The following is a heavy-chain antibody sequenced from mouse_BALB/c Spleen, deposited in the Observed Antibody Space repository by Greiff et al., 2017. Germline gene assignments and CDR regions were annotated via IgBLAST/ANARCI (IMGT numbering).Heavy chain of an antibody. CDR2: IDPANGNT. Sequence: EVQLQESGAELVKPGASVTLSCTASGFNIKDTYMHWVKQRPEQGLEWIGRIDPANGNTTYDPKFQGKATIAADTSSNTAYLQLSSLTSEDTAFYYCARTIPGYGNFDYWGQGTTLTVSS. V-gene: IGHV14-3*02. D-gene: IGHD2-1*01. CDR3: ARTIPGYGNFDY. J-gene: IGHJ2*01. CDR1: GFNIKDTY.